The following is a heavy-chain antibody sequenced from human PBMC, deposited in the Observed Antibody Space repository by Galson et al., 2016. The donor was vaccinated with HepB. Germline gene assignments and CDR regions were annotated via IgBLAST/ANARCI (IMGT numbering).Heavy chain of an antibody. V-gene: IGHV3-7*01. CDR1: GFTFTDAW. J-gene: IGHJ3*01. D-gene: IGHD2-15*01. CDR2: IQQDGSRE. CDR3: LADTYDFDL. Sequence: SLRLSCAVSGFTFTDAWMNWVRQAPGKGLEWVANIQQDGSRENYVDSVKGRFTISRDNAKNLLFLQMNSLRVEDTAVYYCLADTYDFDLWGQGTMVSVSS.